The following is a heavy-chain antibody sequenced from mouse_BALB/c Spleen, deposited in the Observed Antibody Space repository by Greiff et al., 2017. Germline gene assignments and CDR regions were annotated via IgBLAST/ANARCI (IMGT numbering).Heavy chain of an antibody. CDR1: GYTFTDYA. D-gene: IGHD1-1*01. CDR2: ISTYYGDA. V-gene: IGHV1S137*01. CDR3: ARGLLQQYFDY. J-gene: IGHJ2*01. Sequence: QVQLQQSGAELVRPGVSVKISCKGSGYTFTDYAMHWVKQSHAKSLEWIGVISTYYGDASYNQKFKGKATMTVDKSSSTAYMELARLTSEDSAIYYCARGLLQQYFDYWGQGTTLTVSS.